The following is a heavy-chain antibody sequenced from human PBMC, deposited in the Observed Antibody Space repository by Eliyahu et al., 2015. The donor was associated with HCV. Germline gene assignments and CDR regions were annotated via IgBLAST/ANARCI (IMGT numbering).Heavy chain of an antibody. CDR3: ARDERVLLWFGETTGWFDP. V-gene: IGHV4-34*01. D-gene: IGHD3-10*01. J-gene: IGHJ5*02. Sequence: QVQLQQWGAGLLKPSETLSLTCAVYGGSFSGYYWSWIRQPPGKGLEWIGEINHSGSTNYNPSLKSRVTISVDTSKNQFSLKLSSVTAADTAVYYCARDERVLLWFGETTGWFDPWGQGTLVTVSS. CDR1: GGSFSGYY. CDR2: INHSGST.